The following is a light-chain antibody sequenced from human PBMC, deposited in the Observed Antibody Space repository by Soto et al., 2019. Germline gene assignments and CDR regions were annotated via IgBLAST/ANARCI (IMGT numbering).Light chain of an antibody. J-gene: IGKJ2*01. V-gene: IGKV3-20*01. CDR1: QSVSSSY. CDR3: QQYGSSPGT. Sequence: EIVLTQSPGTLSLSPGERATLSCRASQSVSSSYLAWYQQKPGQAPRLLIYGASSRATGIPDRFSGSGSGXXXTLTISRLEPEDFAVYYCQQYGSSPGTFGQGTKLEIK. CDR2: GAS.